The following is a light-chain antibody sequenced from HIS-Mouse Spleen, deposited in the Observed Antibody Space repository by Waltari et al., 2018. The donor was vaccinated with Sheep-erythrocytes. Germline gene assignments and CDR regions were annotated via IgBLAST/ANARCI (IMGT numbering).Light chain of an antibody. CDR1: RSYVGGYNY. CDR3: SSYTSSSTWV. J-gene: IGLJ3*02. Sequence: QSALTQPASVSGSPGQPITIPCTGTRSYVGGYNYVSWYQQHPGKAPKLMIYEVSNRPSGVSNRFSGSKSGNTASLTISGLQAEDEADYYCSSYTSSSTWVFGGGTKLTVL. V-gene: IGLV2-14*01. CDR2: EVS.